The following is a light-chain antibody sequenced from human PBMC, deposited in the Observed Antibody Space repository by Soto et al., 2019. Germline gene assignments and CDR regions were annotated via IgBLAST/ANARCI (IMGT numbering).Light chain of an antibody. CDR1: SSKIGTYT. V-gene: IGLV1-44*01. CDR2: TDY. Sequence: QSVLTQPPSVSGTPGQRVTISCSGGSSKIGTYTVNWYQQLPETATKLLIYTDYQRPSGVPDRFSGYKSGTSASLAISGLPSEDEADYYCASWDDSLNGGVFGGGTKLTVL. J-gene: IGLJ3*02. CDR3: ASWDDSLNGGV.